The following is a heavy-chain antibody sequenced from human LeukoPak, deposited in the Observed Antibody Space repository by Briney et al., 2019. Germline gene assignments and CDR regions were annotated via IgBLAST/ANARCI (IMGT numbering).Heavy chain of an antibody. D-gene: IGHD3-22*01. CDR2: TSPGDSDT. Sequence: GESLKISCKSSGYSFTSYWIGWVRQMPGKGLEWVGITSPGDSDTRYSPSFQGQVTISADKSISTAYLQWSSLKASDTAMYYCARCRGGYYSDAFDIWGQGTMVTASS. J-gene: IGHJ3*02. CDR1: GYSFTSYW. V-gene: IGHV5-51*01. CDR3: ARCRGGYYSDAFDI.